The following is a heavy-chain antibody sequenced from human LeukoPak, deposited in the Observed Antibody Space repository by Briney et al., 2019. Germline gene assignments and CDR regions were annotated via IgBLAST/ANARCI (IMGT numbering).Heavy chain of an antibody. Sequence: EASVKVSCKASGYTFTSYGISWVRQAPGQGLEWMGWISAYNGNTNYAQKLQGRVTMTTDTSTSTAYMELRSLRSDDTAVYYCARDWGPIRYNWNDQRGYFDYWGQGTLVTVSS. CDR1: GYTFTSYG. CDR2: ISAYNGNT. J-gene: IGHJ4*02. CDR3: ARDWGPIRYNWNDQRGYFDY. V-gene: IGHV1-18*01. D-gene: IGHD1-1*01.